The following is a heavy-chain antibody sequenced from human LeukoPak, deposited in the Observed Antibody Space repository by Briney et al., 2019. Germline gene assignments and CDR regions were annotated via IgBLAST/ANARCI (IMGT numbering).Heavy chain of an antibody. D-gene: IGHD3-22*01. CDR1: GGSISSGGYS. J-gene: IGHJ4*02. CDR2: IHYSGST. CDR3: ARRYYYDSSGYFDY. V-gene: IGHV4-30-2*03. Sequence: SETLSLTCAVPGGSISSGGYSWSWIRQPPGKGLEWIGCIHYSGSTNYNPSLKSRVTISIGTSKKDFSLKLTSVTAADTAMYYCARRYYYDSSGYFDYWGQGTLVTVSS.